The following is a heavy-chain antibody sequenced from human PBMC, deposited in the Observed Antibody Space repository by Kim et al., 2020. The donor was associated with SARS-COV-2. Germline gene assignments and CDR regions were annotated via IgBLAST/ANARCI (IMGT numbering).Heavy chain of an antibody. CDR3: AREYFHGWARLRGWFDP. CDR1: GYTFTSYA. D-gene: IGHD3-9*01. Sequence: ASVKVSCKASGYTFTSYAMNWVRQAPGQGLEWMGWINTNTGIPTYAQGFTGRFVFSLDTSVSTAYLQISSLRSEDTAVYYCAREYFHGWARLRGWFDPWGQGTLVTVSS. V-gene: IGHV7-4-1*02. J-gene: IGHJ5*02. CDR2: INTNTGIP.